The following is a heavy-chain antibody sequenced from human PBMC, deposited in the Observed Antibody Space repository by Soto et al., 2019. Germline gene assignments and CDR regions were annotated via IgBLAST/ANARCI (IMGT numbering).Heavy chain of an antibody. CDR1: GFTFSNAW. Sequence: GGSLRLSCAASGFTFSNAWINWVRQAPGKGLEWVGRIKSKTDGGTTDFAAPVKGRFTISRDDSKDTAYLQMNSLKSEDTAVYYCEVPAATDSYYYYMDVWGKGTTVTVSS. CDR2: IKSKTDGGTT. CDR3: EVPAATDSYYYYMDV. J-gene: IGHJ6*03. V-gene: IGHV3-15*07. D-gene: IGHD2-2*01.